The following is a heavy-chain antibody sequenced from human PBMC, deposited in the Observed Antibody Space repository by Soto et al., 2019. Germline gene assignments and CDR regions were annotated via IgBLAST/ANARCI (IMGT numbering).Heavy chain of an antibody. V-gene: IGHV4-30-4*01. CDR2: ISYTGNSYKP. Sequence: QVQLQESGPGLVKASQTLSLTCTVSGASISGSDHYWSWIRQPPGKGLEWIGHISYTGNSYKPYYNPSLQSRPTMSLDTSKNQFSLNMTSVTAADTAVYFCARSGRSLLDYWGQGALVSVSS. J-gene: IGHJ4*02. D-gene: IGHD1-26*01. CDR3: ARSGRSLLDY. CDR1: GASISGSDHY.